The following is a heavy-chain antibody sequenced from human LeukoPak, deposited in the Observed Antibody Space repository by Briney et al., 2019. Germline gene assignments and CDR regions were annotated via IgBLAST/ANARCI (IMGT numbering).Heavy chain of an antibody. CDR2: IYYTGST. CDR3: ARHGTSYMDV. Sequence: SETLSLTCTVSGGSITRYYWSWIRQPPGRGLEWIGYIYYTGSTNHNPSLKSRVTISVDTSKNQFSLKLSSVTAADTAVYYCARHGTSYMDVWGKGTTVTVSS. CDR1: GGSITRYY. J-gene: IGHJ6*03. D-gene: IGHD1-26*01. V-gene: IGHV4-59*01.